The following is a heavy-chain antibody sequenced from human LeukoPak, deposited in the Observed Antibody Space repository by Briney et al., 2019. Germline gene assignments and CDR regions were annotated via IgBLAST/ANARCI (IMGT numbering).Heavy chain of an antibody. D-gene: IGHD3-22*01. CDR1: GFTVSSND. J-gene: IGHJ4*02. Sequence: GGSLRLSCAASGFTVSSNDMHWVRQATGKGLEWVSAIGTAGDTYYPGSVKGRFTISRENAKNSLYLQMNSLRAGDTAVYCCARGRYYYDSSGYYYFDYWGQGTLVTVSS. CDR2: IGTAGDT. CDR3: ARGRYYYDSSGYYYFDY. V-gene: IGHV3-13*01.